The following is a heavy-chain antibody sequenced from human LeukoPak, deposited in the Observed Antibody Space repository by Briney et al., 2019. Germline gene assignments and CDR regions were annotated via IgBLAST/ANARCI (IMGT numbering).Heavy chain of an antibody. J-gene: IGHJ4*02. D-gene: IGHD3-10*01. CDR1: GFTFSSYA. CDR3: AKDVRWFAGEKSLDY. CDR2: ISYDGSNK. V-gene: IGHV3-30-3*01. Sequence: GGSLRLSCAASGFTFSSYAMNWVRQAPGKGLEWVALISYDGSNKNYADSVKGRFTISRDNSKNTLYLQMNSLRAEDTAVYYCAKDVRWFAGEKSLDYWGQGTLVNVSS.